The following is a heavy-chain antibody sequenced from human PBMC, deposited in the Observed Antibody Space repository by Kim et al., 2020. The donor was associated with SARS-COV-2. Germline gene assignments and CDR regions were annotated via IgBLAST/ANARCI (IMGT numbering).Heavy chain of an antibody. J-gene: IGHJ4*02. CDR3: ASAINYYDSSGYYYVEYYFDY. CDR2: IIPIFGTA. CDR1: GGTFSSYA. D-gene: IGHD3-22*01. V-gene: IGHV1-69*13. Sequence: SVKVSCKASGGTFSSYAISWVRQAPGQGLEWMGGIIPIFGTANYAQKFQGRVTITADESTSTAYMELSSLRSEDTAVYYCASAINYYDSSGYYYVEYYFDYWGQGTLVTVSS.